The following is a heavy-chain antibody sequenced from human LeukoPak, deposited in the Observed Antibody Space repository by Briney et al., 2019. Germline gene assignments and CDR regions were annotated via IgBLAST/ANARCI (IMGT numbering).Heavy chain of an antibody. Sequence: AETLSLTCSVSGVPFPTSSEFYAWGWVRQPPGKGLEWIGSIYYSGSTYYNPSLESRVTISMDTSRNQFSLKLSSVTGADTAVYYCARQVNHAFDIWGQGTMVIVSS. CDR1: GVPFPTSSEFYA. D-gene: IGHD1-14*01. V-gene: IGHV4-39*01. CDR3: ARQVNHAFDI. CDR2: IYYSGST. J-gene: IGHJ3*02.